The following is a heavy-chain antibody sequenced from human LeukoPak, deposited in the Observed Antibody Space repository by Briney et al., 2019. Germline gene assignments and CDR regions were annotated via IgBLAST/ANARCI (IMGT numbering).Heavy chain of an antibody. V-gene: IGHV1-2*02. Sequence: ASVKVSCKASEYTFTGHYMHWVRQAPGQGLEWMGWINPNSGGTNYAQKFQGRVTMTRDTSISTAYMELSRLRSDDTAVYYCARDFRPEDWGVDYWGQGTLVTVSS. CDR2: INPNSGGT. CDR1: EYTFTGHY. CDR3: ARDFRPEDWGVDY. D-gene: IGHD7-27*01. J-gene: IGHJ4*02.